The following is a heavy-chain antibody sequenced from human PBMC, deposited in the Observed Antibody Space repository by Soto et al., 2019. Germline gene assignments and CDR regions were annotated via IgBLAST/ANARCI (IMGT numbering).Heavy chain of an antibody. J-gene: IGHJ3*02. CDR3: TTDPDPRQVWNYFSAFDI. V-gene: IGHV3-15*01. D-gene: IGHD1-7*01. CDR1: GFTFSNAW. Sequence: GGSLRLSCAASGFTFSNAWMSWVRQAPGKGLEWVGRIKSKTDGGTTDYAAPVKGRFTISRDDSKNTLYLQMNSLKTEDTAVYYCTTDPDPRQVWNYFSAFDIWGQGTMVTVSS. CDR2: IKSKTDGGTT.